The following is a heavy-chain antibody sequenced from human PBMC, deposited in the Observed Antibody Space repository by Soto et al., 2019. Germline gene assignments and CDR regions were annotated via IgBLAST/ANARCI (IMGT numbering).Heavy chain of an antibody. V-gene: IGHV3-33*01. CDR3: AGDKGQTYMAV. CDR2: IWYDGSNK. CDR1: GFTFSSYG. J-gene: IGHJ6*03. Sequence: GGSLRLSCAASGFTFSSYGMHWVRQAPGKGLEWVAVIWYDGSNKYYADSVKGRFTISRDNSKNTLYLQMNSLRAEDTAVYYCAGDKGQTYMAVWGKGTTVTVSS.